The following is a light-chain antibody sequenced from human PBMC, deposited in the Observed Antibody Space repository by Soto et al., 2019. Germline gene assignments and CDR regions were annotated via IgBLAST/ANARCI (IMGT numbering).Light chain of an antibody. CDR3: QQRHMWPIT. Sequence: VLTQSPVTLSLSPVERATLSCRASQSFRGLLAWYQQKPGQAPRFLIYDAYNRATGIPPRFSGSGSGTDCTLTISSLEPEDAAVYYCQQRHMWPITFGQGTRLEIK. V-gene: IGKV3-11*01. J-gene: IGKJ5*01. CDR2: DAY. CDR1: QSFRGL.